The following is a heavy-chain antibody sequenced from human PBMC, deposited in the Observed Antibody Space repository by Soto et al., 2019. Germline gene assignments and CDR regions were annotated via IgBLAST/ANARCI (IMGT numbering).Heavy chain of an antibody. Sequence: SGGSLRLSCVASGFTFNIFGMHWVRQAPGKGLEWVAMIWYDGSRTNYADSVKGRFTISRDNSKNTLYLDMNSLRPEDTAVYYWSREISRSGGERRLDSWGQGTLVTVSS. CDR2: IWYDGSRT. CDR1: GFTFNIFG. J-gene: IGHJ4*02. D-gene: IGHD1-1*01. V-gene: IGHV3-30*02. CDR3: SREISRSGGERRLDS.